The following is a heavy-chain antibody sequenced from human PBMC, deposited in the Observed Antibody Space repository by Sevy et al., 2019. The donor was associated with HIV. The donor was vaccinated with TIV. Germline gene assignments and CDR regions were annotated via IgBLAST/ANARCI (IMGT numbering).Heavy chain of an antibody. V-gene: IGHV3-15*01. CDR1: GFTFSNAW. D-gene: IGHD2-15*01. CDR2: IKSKTDGGTK. Sequence: GGSLRLSCAASGFTFSNAWMSWVRQAPGKGLEWVGRIKSKTDGGTKDYAAPVKGRFTISRDDSKNTLYLQMNSLKTEDTAVYYCTTDPGYCSGGSCYNDAFDIWGQGTMVTVSS. J-gene: IGHJ3*02. CDR3: TTDPGYCSGGSCYNDAFDI.